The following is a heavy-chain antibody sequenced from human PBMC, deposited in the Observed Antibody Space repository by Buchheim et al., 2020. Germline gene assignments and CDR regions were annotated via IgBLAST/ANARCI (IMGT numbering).Heavy chain of an antibody. J-gene: IGHJ6*02. CDR3: ARVRIWGTSNYYGMDV. CDR1: GFTFSIFG. Sequence: EVQLVESGGGLVQPGGSLRLSCAASGFTFSIFGMNWVRQAPGKGLEWVSYINPSGTTISYADSVRGRSTMSRDTAKSSLYLQMDSLRAEDTAVYYCARVRIWGTSNYYGMDVWGQGTT. D-gene: IGHD7-27*01. V-gene: IGHV3-48*04. CDR2: INPSGTTI.